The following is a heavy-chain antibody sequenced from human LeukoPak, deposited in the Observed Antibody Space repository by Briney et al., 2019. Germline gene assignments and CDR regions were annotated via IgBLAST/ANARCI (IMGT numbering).Heavy chain of an antibody. J-gene: IGHJ4*02. Sequence: PSETLSLTCAVYGGSFSGYYWSWIRQPPGKGLEWIGEINHSGSTNYNPSLKSRVTISVDTSKNQFSLKLSSVTAADTAVYYCARRFRWAVGPLGYWGQGTLVTVSS. D-gene: IGHD3-10*01. CDR3: ARRFRWAVGPLGY. CDR1: GGSFSGYY. CDR2: INHSGST. V-gene: IGHV4-34*01.